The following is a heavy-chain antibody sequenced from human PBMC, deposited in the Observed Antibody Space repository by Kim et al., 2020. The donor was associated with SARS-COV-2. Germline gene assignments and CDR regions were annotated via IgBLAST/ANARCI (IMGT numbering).Heavy chain of an antibody. V-gene: IGHV1-69*13. CDR3: ARDRRGYYDSSGYYYPMGY. D-gene: IGHD3-22*01. Sequence: SVKVSCKASGGTFSSYAISWVRQAPGQVLEWMGGIIPIFGTANYAQKFQGRVTITADESTSTAYMELSSLRSEDTAVYYCARDRRGYYDSSGYYYPMGYWGQGTLVTVSS. J-gene: IGHJ4*02. CDR2: IIPIFGTA. CDR1: GGTFSSYA.